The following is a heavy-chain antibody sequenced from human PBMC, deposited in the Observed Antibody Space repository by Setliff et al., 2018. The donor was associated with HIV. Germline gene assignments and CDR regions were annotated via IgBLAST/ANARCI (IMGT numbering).Heavy chain of an antibody. D-gene: IGHD3-22*01. CDR2: ISGSGDST. Sequence: GGSLRLSCAVSGFTFEDYGMSWVRQAPGKGLEWVSHISGSGDSTYYADSAKGRSTISRDNSKNTLYLQMNSLRAEDTALYYCAGGASFDKSGYYNAPLSFDYWGQGTLVTVSS. CDR3: AGGASFDKSGYYNAPLSFDY. CDR1: GFTFEDYG. V-gene: IGHV3-23*01. J-gene: IGHJ4*02.